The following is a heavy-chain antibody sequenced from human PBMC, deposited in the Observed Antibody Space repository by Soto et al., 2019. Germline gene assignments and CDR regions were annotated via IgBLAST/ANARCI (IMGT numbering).Heavy chain of an antibody. J-gene: IGHJ5*02. D-gene: IGHD3-22*01. CDR2: IWYDGSNK. V-gene: IGHV3-33*01. CDR3: ARDRPYYDSSGPFDP. CDR1: GFTFSSYG. Sequence: PGGSLRPSCAAFGFTFSSYGMHRVRQAPGKGLEWVAVIWYDGSNKYYADSVKGRFTISRDNSKNTLYLQMNSLRAEDTAVYYCARDRPYYDSSGPFDPWGQGTLVTVSS.